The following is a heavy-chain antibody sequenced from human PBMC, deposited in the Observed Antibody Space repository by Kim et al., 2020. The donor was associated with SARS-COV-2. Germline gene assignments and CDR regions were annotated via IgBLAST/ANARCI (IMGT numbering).Heavy chain of an antibody. CDR3: ARDLSGFHLDY. CDR1: GFNFSSYW. V-gene: IGHV3-7*03. J-gene: IGHJ4*02. CDR2: IKHNGNDK. D-gene: IGHD3-10*01. Sequence: GGSLRLSCGASGFNFSSYWMNWVRQAPGKGLEWLANIKHNGNDKYYLPSVKGRFTISRDNAKNLLYLHMDSLRVEDTAVYYCARDLSGFHLDYWGRGTLVSVSS.